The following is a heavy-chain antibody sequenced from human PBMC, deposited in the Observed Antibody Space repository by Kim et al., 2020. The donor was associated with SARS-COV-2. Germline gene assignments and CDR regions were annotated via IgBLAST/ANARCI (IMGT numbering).Heavy chain of an antibody. D-gene: IGHD1-1*01. CDR1: GFTFSSYW. CDR2: IKQDGSEK. J-gene: IGHJ4*02. Sequence: GGSLRLSCAASGFTFSSYWMSWVRQAPGKGLEWVANIKQDGSEKYYVDSVKGRFTISRDNAKNSLYLQMNSLRAEDTAVYYCARGGYNWNDDNPFDYWGQGTLVTVSS. CDR3: ARGGYNWNDDNPFDY. V-gene: IGHV3-7*01.